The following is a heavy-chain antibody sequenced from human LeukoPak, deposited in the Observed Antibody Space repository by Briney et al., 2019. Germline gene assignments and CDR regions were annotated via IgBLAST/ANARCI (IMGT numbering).Heavy chain of an antibody. CDR2: ISGSGGST. V-gene: IGHV3-23*01. CDR1: GFTFSSYA. Sequence: GGSLRLSCAASGFTFSSYAMSWVRQAPGKGLEWVPAISGSGGSTYYADSVKGRFTISRDNSKNTLYLQMNSLRAEDTAVYYCARGRGVVVIAYFDYWGQGTLVTVSS. CDR3: ARGRGVVVIAYFDY. D-gene: IGHD3-22*01. J-gene: IGHJ4*02.